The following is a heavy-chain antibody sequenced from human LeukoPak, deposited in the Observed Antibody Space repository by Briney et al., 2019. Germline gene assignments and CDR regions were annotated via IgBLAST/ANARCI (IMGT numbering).Heavy chain of an antibody. CDR1: GYTFTGYY. V-gene: IGHV1-2*02. J-gene: IGHJ4*02. CDR3: AREKNRSLGYSYGLGY. Sequence: ASVKVSCKASGYTFTGYYMRWVRQAPGQGLEWIGWIKPNSGATNYAQKFQGRLTMTRDTSISTAYMELSRLRSGDTAVYYCAREKNRSLGYSYGLGYWGQGTLVTVSS. D-gene: IGHD5-18*01. CDR2: IKPNSGAT.